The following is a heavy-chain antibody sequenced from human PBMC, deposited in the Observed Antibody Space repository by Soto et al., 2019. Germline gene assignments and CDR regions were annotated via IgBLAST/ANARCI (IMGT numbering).Heavy chain of an antibody. CDR2: IYYSGST. Sequence: PSETLSLTCNVSGGSISSSSYYWGWVRQPPGKGLEWIGSIYYSGSTYYKTSLKSRVTISVDTSKNQLFLKLRSVTAVDTAIYYCARHLRASGYNTNYYYGTDVWGQGTKVTVSS. J-gene: IGHJ6*02. V-gene: IGHV4-39*01. D-gene: IGHD5-12*01. CDR1: GGSISSSSYY. CDR3: ARHLRASGYNTNYYYGTDV.